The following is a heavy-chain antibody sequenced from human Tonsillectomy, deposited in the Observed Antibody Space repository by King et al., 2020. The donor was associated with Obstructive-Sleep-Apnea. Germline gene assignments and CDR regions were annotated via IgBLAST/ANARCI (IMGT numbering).Heavy chain of an antibody. CDR1: GFTFSSYA. CDR3: ASERAPYDYVWGSLDY. CDR2: ISYDGSNK. D-gene: IGHD3-16*01. V-gene: IGHV3-30*04. Sequence: VQLVESGGGVVQPGRSLRLSCAASGFTFSSYAMHWVRQAPGKGLEWVAVISYDGSNKYYADSVKGRFTISRDNSKNTRYLQMNSLRAEDTAVYYCASERAPYDYVWGSLDYWGQGTLVTVSS. J-gene: IGHJ4*02.